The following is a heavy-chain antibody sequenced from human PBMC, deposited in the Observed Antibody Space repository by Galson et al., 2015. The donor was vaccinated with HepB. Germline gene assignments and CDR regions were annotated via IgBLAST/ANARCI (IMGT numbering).Heavy chain of an antibody. D-gene: IGHD6-19*01. V-gene: IGHV1-2*06. Sequence: SVKVSCKASGYTFSGYYMHWVRQAPGQGLEWMGRIDPNTGVTNYAQKFQGRVTMTRDTSISTAYMDLTRLRSDDTAVYYCARVGIAVAGGWGQGTMVTVSS. CDR3: ARVGIAVAGG. CDR2: IDPNTGVT. J-gene: IGHJ3*01. CDR1: GYTFSGYY.